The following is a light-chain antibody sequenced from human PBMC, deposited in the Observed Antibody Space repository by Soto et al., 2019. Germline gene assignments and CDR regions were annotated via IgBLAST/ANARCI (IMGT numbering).Light chain of an antibody. J-gene: IGLJ1*01. CDR1: SSDVGSHNL. V-gene: IGLV2-23*03. CDR2: EGS. CDR3: FSYASGTTFSFV. Sequence: QSALTQPASVSGSPGQSITISCTGTSSDVGSHNLVSWYQQHPGKGPKLVIYEGSQRPAGVSNRFSGFQSGNTASLTISGLQAEDEADYYCFSYASGTTFSFVFGTGTKVTVL.